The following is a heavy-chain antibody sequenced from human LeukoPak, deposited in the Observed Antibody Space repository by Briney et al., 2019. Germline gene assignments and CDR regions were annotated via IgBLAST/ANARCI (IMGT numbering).Heavy chain of an antibody. D-gene: IGHD3-10*01. CDR3: ARRYGSGSYYYYYGMDV. Sequence: SETLSLICAVYGGSFSGYYWSWIRQPPGKGLEWIGEINHSGSTNYNPSLKSRVTISVDTSKNQFSLKLSSVTAADTAVYYCARRYGSGSYYYYYGMDVWGKGTTVTVSS. CDR2: INHSGST. J-gene: IGHJ6*04. V-gene: IGHV4-34*01. CDR1: GGSFSGYY.